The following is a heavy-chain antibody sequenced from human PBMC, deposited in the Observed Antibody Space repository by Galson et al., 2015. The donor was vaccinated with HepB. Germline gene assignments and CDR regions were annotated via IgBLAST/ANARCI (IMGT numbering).Heavy chain of an antibody. CDR3: AKGGGHYYYYYMDV. CDR2: ISDSGGST. Sequence: SLRLSCAASGFTFSSYAVSWVRQAPGKGLEWVSGISDSGGSTYYADSVKGRFTFSRDNSKSTLYLQMNSLRVEDTAVYYCAKGGGHYYYYYMDVWGRGTTVTVSS. V-gene: IGHV3-23*01. J-gene: IGHJ6*03. CDR1: GFTFSSYA. D-gene: IGHD3-16*01.